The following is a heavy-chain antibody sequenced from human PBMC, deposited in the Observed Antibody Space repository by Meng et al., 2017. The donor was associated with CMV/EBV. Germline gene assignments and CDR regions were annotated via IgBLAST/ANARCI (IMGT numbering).Heavy chain of an antibody. Sequence: FRGYYWSWNRQPPGKGLEWIGEINHSGSTNYNPSLKSRVTISVDTSKNQFSLKLSSVTAADTAVYYCARVDGITIFGVVITEGYYFDYWGQGTLVTVSS. J-gene: IGHJ4*02. D-gene: IGHD3-3*01. V-gene: IGHV4-34*01. CDR2: INHSGST. CDR1: FRGYY. CDR3: ARVDGITIFGVVITEGYYFDY.